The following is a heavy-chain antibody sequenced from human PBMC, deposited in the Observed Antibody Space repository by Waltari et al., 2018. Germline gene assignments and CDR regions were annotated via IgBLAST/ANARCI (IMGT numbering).Heavy chain of an antibody. V-gene: IGHV4-31*01. CDR3: AKGGGGTRDGMDV. CDR1: GGSMTSEYSY. J-gene: IGHJ6*02. CDR2: IANSGTP. Sequence: QVQLQQSGPGLVKPSQTLTLICTVSGGSMTSEYSYWSWIRQHPGKGLEWIGFIANSGTPYYNPSLKSVVDSAIDTSKNQFSLKVNSVTAADTAVYYCAKGGGGTRDGMDVWGQGTTVTVSS. D-gene: IGHD2-2*01.